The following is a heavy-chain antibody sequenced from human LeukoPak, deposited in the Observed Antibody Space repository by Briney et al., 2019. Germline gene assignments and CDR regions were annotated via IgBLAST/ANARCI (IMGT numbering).Heavy chain of an antibody. J-gene: IGHJ4*02. CDR2: IKEDGSEE. CDR3: ARGYSGYEFGY. V-gene: IGHV3-7*04. Sequence: GGSLRLSCAASGFTFSTSWMNWVRQAPGKGLEWVANIKEDGSEEYYVDSVKGRFTISRDNARKSLYLQMNSLRVEDTAVYYCARGYSGYEFGYWGQGTLVTASS. D-gene: IGHD5-12*01. CDR1: GFTFSTSW.